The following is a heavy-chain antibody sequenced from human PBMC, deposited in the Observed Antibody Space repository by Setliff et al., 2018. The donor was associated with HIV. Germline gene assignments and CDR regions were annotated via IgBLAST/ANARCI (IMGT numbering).Heavy chain of an antibody. Sequence: KPSETLSLTCTVSGGSISNSRYYWSWIRQPPGKGLEWIGSIYYSGSTYYNPSLKSRVTISVDTSKNQFSLKLSSVTAADTAVYYCARGRTGHDYWGQGTLVTVSS. CDR2: IYYSGST. V-gene: IGHV4-39*07. CDR1: GGSISNSRYY. J-gene: IGHJ4*02. CDR3: ARGRTGHDY.